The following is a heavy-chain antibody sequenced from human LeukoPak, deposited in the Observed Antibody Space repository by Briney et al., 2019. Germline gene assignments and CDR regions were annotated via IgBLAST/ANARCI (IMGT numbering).Heavy chain of an antibody. J-gene: IGHJ5*02. V-gene: IGHV1-2*02. CDR2: IDPYSGGT. CDR3: ARDVVAVDSNWFDP. D-gene: IGHD6-19*01. Sequence: GASVKVSCKTSGYTFSGYHIHWMRQAPGQSLEWIGWIDPYSGGTHFAEKFQGRVTLTRDTSITTLYMELTNLKSDDTSIYFCARDVVAVDSNWFDPWGQGTLVTVSS. CDR1: GYTFSGYH.